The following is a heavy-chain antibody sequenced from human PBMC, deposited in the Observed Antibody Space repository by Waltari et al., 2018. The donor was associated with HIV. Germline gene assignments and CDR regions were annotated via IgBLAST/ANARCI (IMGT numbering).Heavy chain of an antibody. CDR3: ARFPLATGTFWFDP. Sequence: QVQLQESGPGLVKPSGTLSLTCAVPGGTISSRNRWSWIRQSPGKGLEWLGEIYHTGSVNYNASLKSRVTMSVDKSKNHFSLNLKSVTAADTAVYYCARFPLATGTFWFDPWGPGVLVTVSS. CDR1: GGTISSRNR. V-gene: IGHV4-4*02. J-gene: IGHJ5*02. CDR2: IYHTGSV. D-gene: IGHD1-1*01.